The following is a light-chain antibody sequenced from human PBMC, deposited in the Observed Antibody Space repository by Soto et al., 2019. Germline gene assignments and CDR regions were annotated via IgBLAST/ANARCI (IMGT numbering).Light chain of an antibody. CDR1: NSDVGGYNY. V-gene: IGLV2-8*01. J-gene: IGLJ1*01. CDR2: EVN. CDR3: SPYAGSNWYV. Sequence: QSVLTQPPSASGSPGQSVTISCTGTNSDVGGYNYVSWYQQYPGKAPKLLIYEVNERPSGVPDRFSGSKSGNTASLTVSGLQTADEADYYCSPYAGSNWYVFGTGTKVTVL.